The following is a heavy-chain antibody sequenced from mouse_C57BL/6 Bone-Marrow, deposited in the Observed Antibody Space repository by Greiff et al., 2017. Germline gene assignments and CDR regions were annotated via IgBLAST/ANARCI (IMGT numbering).Heavy chain of an antibody. J-gene: IGHJ2*01. D-gene: IGHD1-1*01. CDR2: ISNGGGST. Sequence: EVQGVESGGGLVQPGGSLKLSCAASGFTFSDYYMYWVRQTPEKRLEWVAYISNGGGSTYYPDTVKGRFTISRDNAKNTLYLQMSRLKSEDTAMYYCARRVGYYGSLDYWGQGTTLTVSS. V-gene: IGHV5-12*01. CDR3: ARRVGYYGSLDY. CDR1: GFTFSDYY.